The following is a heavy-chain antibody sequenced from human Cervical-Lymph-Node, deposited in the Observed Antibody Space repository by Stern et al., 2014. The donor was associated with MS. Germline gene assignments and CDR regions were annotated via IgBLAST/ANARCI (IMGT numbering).Heavy chain of an antibody. CDR3: ARDKGIQMSLES. D-gene: IGHD5-18*01. CDR2: LYEDGTT. J-gene: IGHJ4*02. V-gene: IGHV3-66*02. CDR1: GFIVSHSY. Sequence: VQSGGSLRLPCAASGFIVSHSYMTLVRQAPGKGLEWLSVLYEDGTTYYTDSVKGRVTISRDSSKNTVYLQMNSLRLEDTAMYYCARDKGIQMSLESRGQGTLVTVSS.